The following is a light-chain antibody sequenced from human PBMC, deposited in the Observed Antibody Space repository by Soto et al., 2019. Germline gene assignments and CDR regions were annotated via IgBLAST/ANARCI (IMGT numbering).Light chain of an antibody. Sequence: QSALTQPASVSGSPGQSITISCTGTSSYVGGYNFVSWYQQHPGKAPKLMIYDVRNRPSGVSNRFSGSKSVNTASLTISGLQAEDEADYYCSSYTSISTYVFGTGTKVTVL. V-gene: IGLV2-14*01. J-gene: IGLJ1*01. CDR3: SSYTSISTYV. CDR2: DVR. CDR1: SSYVGGYNF.